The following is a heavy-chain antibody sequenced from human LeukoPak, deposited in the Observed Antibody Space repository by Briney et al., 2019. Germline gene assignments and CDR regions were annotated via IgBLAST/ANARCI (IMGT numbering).Heavy chain of an antibody. CDR1: GFSFSSYW. V-gene: IGHV3-74*01. Sequence: GGSLRLSCAASGFSFSSYWMRWVRQAPGKGLVWVSRINSDGTTKSYADSVKGRFTISRDNAKNTLYLQMNSLRAEDTAVYYCATGYCSSASCYRAFEYWGQGTLVTVSS. CDR3: ATGYCSSASCYRAFEY. J-gene: IGHJ4*02. CDR2: INSDGTTK. D-gene: IGHD2-2*01.